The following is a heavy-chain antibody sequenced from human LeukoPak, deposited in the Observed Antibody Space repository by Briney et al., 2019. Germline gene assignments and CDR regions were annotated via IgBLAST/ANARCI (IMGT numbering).Heavy chain of an antibody. Sequence: PGGSLRLSCAASGFTFSSFGTNWVRQAPGKGLEWVSFISSSSSYIYYADSVKGRFTISRDNAKNSLYLQMNSLGAEDTAVYYCARESSGWSMAYYYYMDVWGKGTTVTVSS. J-gene: IGHJ6*03. CDR2: ISSSSSYI. CDR3: ARESSGWSMAYYYYMDV. CDR1: GFTFSSFG. V-gene: IGHV3-21*01. D-gene: IGHD6-19*01.